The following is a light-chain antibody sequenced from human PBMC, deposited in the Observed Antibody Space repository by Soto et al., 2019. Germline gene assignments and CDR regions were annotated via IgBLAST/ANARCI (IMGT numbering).Light chain of an antibody. J-gene: IGKJ1*01. CDR2: YAY. Sequence: IVFTQSSGTLSFSPGPSATHSCRASQIASNYYLAWYHQKPGEAPRLLIYYAYNRPTGIPARFSGSGSGTDFTLTISSLEPEDFAVYYCHQRSNRPWTFGQGTQVDIK. CDR3: HQRSNRPWT. V-gene: IGKV3-11*01. CDR1: QIASNY.